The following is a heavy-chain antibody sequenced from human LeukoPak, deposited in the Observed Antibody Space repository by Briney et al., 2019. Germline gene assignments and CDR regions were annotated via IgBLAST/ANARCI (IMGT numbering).Heavy chain of an antibody. CDR3: AKGTMLELRSNLSY. Sequence: GGSLRLSCAASGFTFSSYAMSWVRQAPGKGLEWVSAISGSGGSTYYADSVKGRFTISRDNSKNTLYLQMNSLRAEDTAVYYCAKGTMLELRSNLSYWGQGTLVTVSS. V-gene: IGHV3-23*01. CDR1: GFTFSSYA. CDR2: ISGSGGST. J-gene: IGHJ4*02. D-gene: IGHD1-7*01.